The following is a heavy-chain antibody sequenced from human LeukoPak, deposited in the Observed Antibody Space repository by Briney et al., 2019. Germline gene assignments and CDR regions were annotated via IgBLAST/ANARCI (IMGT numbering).Heavy chain of an antibody. CDR2: IYTSGST. V-gene: IGHV4-61*02. Sequence: SETLSLTCTVSGGSISSGSYYWSWIRQPAGKGLEWIGRIYTSGSTNYNPSLKSRVTISVDTSKNQFSLKLSSVTAADTAVYYCARDYSSSWYRYFDYWGQGTLVTVSS. CDR1: GGSISSGSYY. CDR3: ARDYSSSWYRYFDY. J-gene: IGHJ4*02. D-gene: IGHD6-13*01.